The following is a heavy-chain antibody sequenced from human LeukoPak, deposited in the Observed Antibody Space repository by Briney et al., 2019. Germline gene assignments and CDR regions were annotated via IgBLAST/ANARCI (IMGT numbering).Heavy chain of an antibody. D-gene: IGHD2-21*02. V-gene: IGHV3-23*01. Sequence: GGCVRLSCAASGFTFSTYGMSWVRQAPGKGLEWVSAISVNGYYTYYADSVKGRFTISRDNSKNTLFLQMNSLRAEDTAVYFCAKLPQGGGDHSYIEVWGKGTTVTVSS. CDR2: ISVNGYYT. CDR1: GFTFSTYG. J-gene: IGHJ6*03. CDR3: AKLPQGGGDHSYIEV.